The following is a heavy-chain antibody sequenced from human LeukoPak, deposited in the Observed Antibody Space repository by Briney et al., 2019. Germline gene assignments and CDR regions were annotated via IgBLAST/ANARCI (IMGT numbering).Heavy chain of an antibody. V-gene: IGHV4-38-2*02. J-gene: IGHJ4*02. Sequence: SETLSLTCTVSGYSISSGYYWGWIRQPPGKGLEWIGSIYYSGSTYYNPSLKSRVTISVDTSKNQFSLKLSSVTAADTAVYYCARDRELANFDYWGQGTLVTVSS. D-gene: IGHD6-13*01. CDR1: GYSISSGYY. CDR3: ARDRELANFDY. CDR2: IYYSGST.